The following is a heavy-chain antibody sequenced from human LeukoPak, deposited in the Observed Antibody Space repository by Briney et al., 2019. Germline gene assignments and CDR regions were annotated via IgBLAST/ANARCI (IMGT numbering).Heavy chain of an antibody. CDR1: GLTFNTYS. J-gene: IGHJ4*02. CDR3: LRGDRRDY. V-gene: IGHV3-21*06. Sequence: RGSLRLSCEASGLTFNTYSMNWARQAPGKGLEWVSSIDSSGGYMFYADSVKGRFIISRDNAKDSLYLQMNSLRVEDTAVYYCLRGDRRDYWGQGTLVTVSS. CDR2: IDSSGGYM.